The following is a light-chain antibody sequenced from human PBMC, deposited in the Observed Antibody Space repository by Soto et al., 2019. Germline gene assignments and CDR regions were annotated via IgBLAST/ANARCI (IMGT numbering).Light chain of an antibody. CDR3: QSYDSSLSVSL. CDR2: VNS. J-gene: IGLJ2*01. Sequence: QSALTQPPSVSGAPGQRVTISCTGSSSNIGAGYDVHWYQQLPGTAPKLLIYVNSNRPSGVPDRFSGSKSGTSASLAITGLQAEDEADYYCQSYDSSLSVSLFGGGTKLTVL. V-gene: IGLV1-40*01. CDR1: SSNIGAGYD.